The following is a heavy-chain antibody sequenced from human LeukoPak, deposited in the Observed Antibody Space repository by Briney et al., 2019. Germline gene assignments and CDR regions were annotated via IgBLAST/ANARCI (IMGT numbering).Heavy chain of an antibody. CDR3: AGVVAY. J-gene: IGHJ4*02. Sequence: GGSLTLSCAAYAFTSSANDMKCDRPAPGDGLKFVSFVRSMGRPTYYAYPVKGRCTIARYNAKNSLFLQMNSLITEDTTFYYLAGVVAYGGQGTLVTVSS. CDR1: AFTSSAND. V-gene: IGHV3-48*03. D-gene: IGHD2-15*01. CDR2: VRSMGRPT.